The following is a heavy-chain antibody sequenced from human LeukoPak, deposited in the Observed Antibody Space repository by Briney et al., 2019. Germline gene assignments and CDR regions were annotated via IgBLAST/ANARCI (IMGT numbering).Heavy chain of an antibody. V-gene: IGHV1-2*02. CDR2: INPNSGCT. D-gene: IGHD3-16*02. CDR3: ASYSGLRLGELSLYLIDY. Sequence: EASVKVSCKASGYTFTGYYMHWVRQAPGQGLEGMGWINPNSGCTNYEQKFQGRVIMTRDTSISTAYMELSRLRSDDTAVYYCASYSGLRLGELSLYLIDYWGQGTLVTVSS. CDR1: GYTFTGYY. J-gene: IGHJ4*02.